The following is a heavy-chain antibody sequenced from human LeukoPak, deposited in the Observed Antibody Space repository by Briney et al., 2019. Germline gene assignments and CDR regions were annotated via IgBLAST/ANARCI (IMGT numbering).Heavy chain of an antibody. CDR2: IYTSGST. CDR3: ARDRLSARDDAFDI. D-gene: IGHD6-6*01. V-gene: IGHV4-61*02. J-gene: IGHJ3*02. CDR1: GGSISSGSCY. Sequence: SQTLSLTCTVSGGSISSGSCYWSWIRQPAGKGLEWIGRIYTSGSTNYNPSLKSRVTISVDTSKNQFSLKLSSVTAADTAVYYCARDRLSARDDAFDIWGQGTMVTVSS.